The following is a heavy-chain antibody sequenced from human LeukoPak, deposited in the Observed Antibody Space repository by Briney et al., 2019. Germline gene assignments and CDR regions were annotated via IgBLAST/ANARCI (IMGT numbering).Heavy chain of an antibody. Sequence: GASVKVSCKASGYTFSSYGISWVRQAPGQGLKWMGWISAYNGNTNYRHKLQGRVTMTTDTFTGTAYMDLRSLRSDDTAIYYCARDSPDGSGTYYNDSPDYWGQGTLVTVSS. D-gene: IGHD3-10*01. J-gene: IGHJ4*02. V-gene: IGHV1-18*01. CDR1: GYTFSSYG. CDR2: ISAYNGNT. CDR3: ARDSPDGSGTYYNDSPDY.